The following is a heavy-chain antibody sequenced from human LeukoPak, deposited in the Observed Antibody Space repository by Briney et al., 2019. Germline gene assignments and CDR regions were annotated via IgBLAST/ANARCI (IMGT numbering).Heavy chain of an antibody. V-gene: IGHV3-30*02. CDR3: ASGNGYFDY. D-gene: IGHD1-1*01. Sequence: GGSLRLSCAASGFTFSSHWMSWVRQAPGKGLEWVAFIRYDGSNKYYADSVKGRFTISRDNSKNTLYLQMNSLRAEDTAVYYCASGNGYFDYWGQGTLVTVSS. J-gene: IGHJ4*02. CDR2: IRYDGSNK. CDR1: GFTFSSHW.